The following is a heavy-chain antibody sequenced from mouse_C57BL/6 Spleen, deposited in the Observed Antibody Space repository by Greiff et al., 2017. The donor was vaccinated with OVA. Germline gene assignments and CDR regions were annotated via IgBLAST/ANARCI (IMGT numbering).Heavy chain of an antibody. CDR1: GYTFTSYW. D-gene: IGHD2-5*01. V-gene: IGHV1-61*01. CDR3: ARGTQSDYYSNY. CDR2: IYPSDSET. J-gene: IGHJ2*01. Sequence: QVHVKQPGAELVRPGSSVKLSCKASGYTFTSYWMDWVKQRPGQGLEWIGNIYPSDSETHYNQKFKDKATLTVDKSSSTAYMQLSSLTSEDSAVYYCARGTQSDYYSNYWGQGTTLTVSS.